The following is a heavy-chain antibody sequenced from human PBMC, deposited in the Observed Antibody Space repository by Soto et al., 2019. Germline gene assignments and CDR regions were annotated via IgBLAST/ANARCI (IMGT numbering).Heavy chain of an antibody. Sequence: SETLSLTCTVSGGSISSGDYYWSWIRQPPGKGLEWIGYIYYSGSTYYNPSLKSRVTISVDTSKDQFSLKLSSVTAADTAVYYCARGSPGNYDFWSGYYNGNWFDPWGQGTLVTVSS. J-gene: IGHJ5*02. V-gene: IGHV4-30-4*01. CDR3: ARGSPGNYDFWSGYYNGNWFDP. D-gene: IGHD3-3*01. CDR2: IYYSGST. CDR1: GGSISSGDYY.